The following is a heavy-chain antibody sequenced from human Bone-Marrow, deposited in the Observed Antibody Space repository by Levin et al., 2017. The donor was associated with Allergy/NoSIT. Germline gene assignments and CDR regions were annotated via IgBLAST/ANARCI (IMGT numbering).Heavy chain of an antibody. CDR1: GGTFSTYA. V-gene: IGHV1-69*04. CDR3: AGQPQALLSRSTYPGPPHYYPMVA. CDR2: ILPIFEIS. D-gene: IGHD2/OR15-2a*01. J-gene: IGHJ6*02. Sequence: GASVKVSCKASGGTFSTYAINWVRQVPGQGLEWMGNILPIFEISNSAQKFHGRVTITADKSTGTAYMDLTNLKSEDTAVYYCAGQPQALLSRSTYPGPPHYYPMVAWGQGTTVTVSS.